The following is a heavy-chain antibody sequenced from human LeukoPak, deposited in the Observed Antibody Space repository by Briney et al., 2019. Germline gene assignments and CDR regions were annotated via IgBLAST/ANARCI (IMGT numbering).Heavy chain of an antibody. CDR1: GFTFSSYS. CDR2: ISSSSSYI. Sequence: PGRSLRLSCAASGFTFSSYSMNWVRQAPGKGLEWVSSISSSSSYIYYADSVKGRFTISRDNAKNSLYLQMNSLRAEDTAVYYCARDRGIAAAGTGPNWFDPWGQGTLVTVSS. J-gene: IGHJ5*02. V-gene: IGHV3-21*01. D-gene: IGHD6-13*01. CDR3: ARDRGIAAAGTGPNWFDP.